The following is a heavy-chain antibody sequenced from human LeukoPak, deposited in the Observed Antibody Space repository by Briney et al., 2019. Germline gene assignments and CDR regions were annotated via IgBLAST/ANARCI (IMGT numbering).Heavy chain of an antibody. CDR2: ISGSGGST. CDR1: GFTFSSYA. V-gene: IGHV3-23*01. Sequence: GGSLRLSCAASGFTFSSYAMSWVRQAPGKGLEWVSAISGSGGSTYYADSVKGRFTISRDNSKNTLYLQMNSLRAEDTAVYYCAKDRSYDILTGYYKEPYNWFDPWGQGTLVTVSS. J-gene: IGHJ5*02. D-gene: IGHD3-9*01. CDR3: AKDRSYDILTGYYKEPYNWFDP.